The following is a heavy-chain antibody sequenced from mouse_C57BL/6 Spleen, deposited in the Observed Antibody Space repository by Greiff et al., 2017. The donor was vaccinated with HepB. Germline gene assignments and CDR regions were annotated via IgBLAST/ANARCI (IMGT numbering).Heavy chain of an antibody. J-gene: IGHJ2*01. Sequence: EVQLQQSGPELVKPGASVKISCKASGYSFTGYYMNWVKQSPEKSLEWIGEINPSTGGTTYNQKFKAKATLTVDKSSSTAYMQLKSLTSEDSAVYYGARGDSYYFDYWGQGTTLTVSS. D-gene: IGHD3-3*01. CDR1: GYSFTGYY. CDR3: ARGDSYYFDY. V-gene: IGHV1-42*01. CDR2: INPSTGGT.